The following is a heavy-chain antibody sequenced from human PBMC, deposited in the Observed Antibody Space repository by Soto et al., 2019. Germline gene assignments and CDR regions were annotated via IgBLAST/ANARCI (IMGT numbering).Heavy chain of an antibody. CDR1: GLNFDDFA. CDR2: ITWNSRVL. CDR3: ARESEDLTSNFDY. V-gene: IGHV3-9*01. J-gene: IGHJ4*02. Sequence: PGGSLRLSCVGTGLNFDDFAMHWVRQAPGKGLEWVSGITWNSRVLAYADSVKGRFTISRDNAKNSLYLEMNSLRAEDTAVYYCARESEDLTSNFDYWGQGTLVTVSS.